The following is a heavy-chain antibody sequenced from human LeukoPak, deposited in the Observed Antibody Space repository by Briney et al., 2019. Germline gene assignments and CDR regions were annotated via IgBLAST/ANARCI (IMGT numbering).Heavy chain of an antibody. CDR3: ARLTFWSGYYYFDY. V-gene: IGHV4-39*01. J-gene: IGHJ4*02. CDR1: GGSISSSSYY. D-gene: IGHD3-3*01. Sequence: SETLSLTCTVSGGSISSSSYYWGWIRQPPGKGLEWIGSIYYSGSTYYNPSLKSRVTISVDTSENQFSLKLSSVTAADTAVYYCARLTFWSGYYYFDYWGQGTLVTVSS. CDR2: IYYSGST.